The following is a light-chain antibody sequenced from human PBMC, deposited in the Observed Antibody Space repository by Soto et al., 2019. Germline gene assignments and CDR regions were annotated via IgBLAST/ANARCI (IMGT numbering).Light chain of an antibody. Sequence: EIVMTQSPATLSVSPGERATLSCRASQSLSNHLAWYQQKPGQAPRLLIYFTSTRATGIPVRFSGSGSGTDFTLTISSLQSEDFAVYYCQQYNTWPLTFGGGTKVETK. J-gene: IGKJ4*01. CDR1: QSLSNH. CDR3: QQYNTWPLT. V-gene: IGKV3-15*01. CDR2: FTS.